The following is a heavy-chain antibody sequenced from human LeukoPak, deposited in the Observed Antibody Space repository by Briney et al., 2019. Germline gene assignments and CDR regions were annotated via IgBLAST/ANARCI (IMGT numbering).Heavy chain of an antibody. CDR3: ARHARGTGYYDY. V-gene: IGHV4-61*08. CDR1: GGSISSGGYY. J-gene: IGHJ4*02. CDR2: IYYSGTT. D-gene: IGHD3/OR15-3a*01. Sequence: PSETLSLTCTVSGGSISSGGYYWSWIRQPPGKGLEWIGYIYYSGTTNYNPSLKSRVTISVDTSKNQFSLKLTSVTAADTAVYYCARHARGTGYYDYWGQGTLVTVSS.